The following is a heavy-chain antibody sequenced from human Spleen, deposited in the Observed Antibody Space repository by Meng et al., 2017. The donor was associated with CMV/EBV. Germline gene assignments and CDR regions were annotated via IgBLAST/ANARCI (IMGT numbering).Heavy chain of an antibody. CDR1: GGSISIYS. Sequence: GALEGSGQGLVKPSETLSLTCTVSGGSISIYSWSWSRKPAGKGLEWIGRIYTSRSTNSNPSLKSRVTMSVDTSKNQFSLKLSSVTAADTAVYYCAREPEGIIWFDPWGQGTLVTVSS. V-gene: IGHV4-4*07. CDR3: AREPEGIIWFDP. D-gene: IGHD1-14*01. CDR2: IYTSRST. J-gene: IGHJ5*02.